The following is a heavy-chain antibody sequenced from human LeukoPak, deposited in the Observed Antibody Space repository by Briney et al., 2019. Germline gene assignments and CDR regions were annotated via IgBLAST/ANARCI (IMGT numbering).Heavy chain of an antibody. D-gene: IGHD2-21*02. V-gene: IGHV4-61*02. Sequence: PSETLSLTCTVSGGSVSSTNYYWSWIRPPAGKGLEWIGRIYASGRTTHNPSLESRVTFSIDTSKNQFSLKLNPVTAADTAVYYCVRGYCGDDCYRYYYYYYTDVWGKGTTVTVSS. J-gene: IGHJ6*03. CDR3: VRGYCGDDCYRYYYYYYTDV. CDR1: GGSVSSTNYY. CDR2: IYASGRT.